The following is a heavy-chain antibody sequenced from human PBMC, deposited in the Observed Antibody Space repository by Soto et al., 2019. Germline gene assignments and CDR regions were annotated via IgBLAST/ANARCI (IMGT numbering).Heavy chain of an antibody. V-gene: IGHV3-23*01. CDR2: INAGGGNT. J-gene: IGHJ4*02. D-gene: IGHD3-3*01. CDR1: LFSFNTFA. CDR3: AKDFYNDFWTRNYYHSEY. Sequence: VGSLRLSCVSSLFSFNTFAMSCVGHSPGKWLEWVSSINAGGGNTYYADSVKGRFTVSRDNSKNTLHLQMDTLRAEDTAIYYCAKDFYNDFWTRNYYHSEYWGQGTQVNVSS.